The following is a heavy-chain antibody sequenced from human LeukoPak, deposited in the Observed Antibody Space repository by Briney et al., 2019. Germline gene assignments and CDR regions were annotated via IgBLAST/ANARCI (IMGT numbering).Heavy chain of an antibody. D-gene: IGHD2-2*01. CDR1: GFTFSSYS. CDR3: ARVFPADIVVVPAAIGFYYYMDV. CDR2: ISSSSSYI. Sequence: GGSLRLSCAASGFTFSSYSMNWVRQAPGKGLEWVSSISSSSSYIYYADSVKGRFTISRDNAKNSLYLQMNSLRAEDTAVYYCARVFPADIVVVPAAIGFYYYMDVWGKGTTVTVSS. V-gene: IGHV3-21*01. J-gene: IGHJ6*03.